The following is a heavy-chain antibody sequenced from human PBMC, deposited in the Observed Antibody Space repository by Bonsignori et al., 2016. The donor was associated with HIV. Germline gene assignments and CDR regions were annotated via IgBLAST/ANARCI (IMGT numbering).Heavy chain of an antibody. CDR3: ARGPIVVPAAMSTELELGPSFDY. Sequence: WIRQPPGKGLEWIGEINHSGSTNYNPSLKSRVTISVDTSKNQFSLKLSSVTAADTAVYYCARGPIVVPAAMSTELELGPSFDYWGQGTLVTVSS. D-gene: IGHD2-2*01. J-gene: IGHJ4*02. CDR2: INHSGST. V-gene: IGHV4-34*01.